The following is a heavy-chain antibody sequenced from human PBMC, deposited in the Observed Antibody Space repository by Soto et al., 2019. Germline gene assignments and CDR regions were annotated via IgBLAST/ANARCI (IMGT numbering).Heavy chain of an antibody. CDR3: GSQYCTNGVCYTGLIY. V-gene: IGHV3-49*03. D-gene: IGHD2-8*01. J-gene: IGHJ4*02. CDR2: IRSKAYGGTT. CDR1: GFTFGDYP. Sequence: PGGSLRLSCTASGFTFGDYPMSWFRQAPGKGLEWVGFIRSKAYGGTTEYAASVKGRFTISRDDSKSIAYLQMNSLKTEDTAVYYCGSQYCTNGVCYTGLIYWGQGTLVTVSS.